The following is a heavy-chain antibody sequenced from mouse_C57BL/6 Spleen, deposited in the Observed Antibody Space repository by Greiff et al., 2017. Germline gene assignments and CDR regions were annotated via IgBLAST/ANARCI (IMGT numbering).Heavy chain of an antibody. D-gene: IGHD1-1*01. CDR1: GYTFTSYW. Sequence: QVQLKQPGAELVKPGASVNMSCKASGYTFTSYWITWVKQRPGQGLEWIGDIYPGSGSTNYNEKFKSKATLTVDTSSSTAYMQLSSLTSEDSAVYYCAKGKFYYGYYYAMDYWGQGTSVTVSS. V-gene: IGHV1-55*01. J-gene: IGHJ4*01. CDR2: IYPGSGST. CDR3: AKGKFYYGYYYAMDY.